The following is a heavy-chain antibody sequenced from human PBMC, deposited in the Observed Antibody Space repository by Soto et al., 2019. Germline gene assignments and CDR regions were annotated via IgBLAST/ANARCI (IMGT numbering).Heavy chain of an antibody. V-gene: IGHV6-1*01. Sequence: VQLQLSGPGLVKPSETLSLTCTISGDSVSSNTATWNWISQSPSRGLEWLGRTYYRSRWYTDYVVSVKGRITINPDTSRNQFSLQLNSVTPEDTAVYFCARGSGTNEYYFDYWGQGSLVTVSS. J-gene: IGHJ4*02. CDR3: ARGSGTNEYYFDY. CDR1: GDSVSSNTAT. CDR2: TYYRSRWYT. D-gene: IGHD6-19*01.